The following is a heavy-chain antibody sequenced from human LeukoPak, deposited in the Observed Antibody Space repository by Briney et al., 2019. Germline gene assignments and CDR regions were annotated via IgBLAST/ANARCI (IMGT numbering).Heavy chain of an antibody. D-gene: IGHD3-10*01. CDR3: ARDVGELSTSRINWFDP. CDR2: ISSSSSYA. CDR1: GFTFRDYY. J-gene: IGHJ5*02. Sequence: GGSLRLSCAASGFTFRDYYMSWIRQALGKGLEGVSYISSSSSYANYADSVKGRFTISRDNAKNSLYLQMNSLRAEDTAVYYCARDVGELSTSRINWFDPWGQGTLVTVSS. V-gene: IGHV3-11*06.